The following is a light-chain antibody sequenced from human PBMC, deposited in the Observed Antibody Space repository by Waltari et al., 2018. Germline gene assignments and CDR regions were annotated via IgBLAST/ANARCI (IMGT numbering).Light chain of an antibody. CDR2: GKN. V-gene: IGLV3-19*01. Sequence: SSELTQDLVVSVALGQTVSITCPGDSLRTYYASWYQQKPGQAPVLVIYGKNRRPSGIPDRFSGSSSGNTASLTITGAQAEDEGDYYCNSRDTTGNYVVFGGGTKLTVL. CDR1: SLRTYY. J-gene: IGLJ2*01. CDR3: NSRDTTGNYVV.